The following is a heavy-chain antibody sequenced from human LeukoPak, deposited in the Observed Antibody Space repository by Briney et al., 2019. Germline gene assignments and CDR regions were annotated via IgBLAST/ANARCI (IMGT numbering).Heavy chain of an antibody. CDR3: ARDPHHGSLDI. J-gene: IGHJ3*02. V-gene: IGHV3-21*01. CDR1: GFTFSSYS. CDR2: ISSSSSYI. D-gene: IGHD1-14*01. Sequence: PGGSLRLSCAASGFTFSSYSMNWVRQAPGKGLEWVSSISSSSSYIYYADSVKGRFTISGDNAKSSLFLQMNSLRAEDTALYFCARDPHHGSLDIWGQGTMVTVSS.